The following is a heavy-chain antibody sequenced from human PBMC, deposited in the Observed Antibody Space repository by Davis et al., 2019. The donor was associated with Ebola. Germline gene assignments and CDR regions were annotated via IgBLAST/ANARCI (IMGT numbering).Heavy chain of an antibody. CDR3: ARGSLSDSSPIDY. D-gene: IGHD3-22*01. Sequence: ESLKISCAASGLTFSTYTLNWVRQPPGKGLEWVGSISYSATSTYYSPSLQSRVTISVDTSKNQFSLKLSSVTAADTAVYYCARGSLSDSSPIDYWGQGTLVTVSS. J-gene: IGHJ4*02. V-gene: IGHV4-39*01. CDR1: GLTFSTYTLN. CDR2: ISYSATST.